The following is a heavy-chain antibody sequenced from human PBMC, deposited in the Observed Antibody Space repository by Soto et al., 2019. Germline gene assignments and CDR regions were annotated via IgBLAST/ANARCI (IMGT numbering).Heavy chain of an antibody. V-gene: IGHV1-8*01. D-gene: IGHD6-13*01. J-gene: IGHJ4*02. CDR1: GYTFTSYD. CDR2: MNPNSGNT. Sequence: ASVKVSCKASGYTFTSYDINWVRQATGQGLEWMGWMNPNSGNTSYAQKFQGRVTMTRDKSTSTVYMELSSLRSEDTAVYYCATRNAGTFDYWGQGTLVTVSS. CDR3: ATRNAGTFDY.